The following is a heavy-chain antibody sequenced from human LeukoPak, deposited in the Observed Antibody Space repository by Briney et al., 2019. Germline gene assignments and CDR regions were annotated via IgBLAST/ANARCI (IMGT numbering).Heavy chain of an antibody. J-gene: IGHJ4*02. Sequence: ASVKVSCKASGDTFSSYYVHWVRQAPGQGLEWMGIMNPSGGSIRYAQKFQGRVTMTRDMSTSTVYMELSSLRSEDTAVYYCASLLVAHSRRELLSLRYFDWLSNFDYWGQGTLVTVSS. CDR1: GDTFSSYY. V-gene: IGHV1-46*01. CDR2: MNPSGGSI. CDR3: ASLLVAHSRRELLSLRYFDWLSNFDY. D-gene: IGHD3-9*01.